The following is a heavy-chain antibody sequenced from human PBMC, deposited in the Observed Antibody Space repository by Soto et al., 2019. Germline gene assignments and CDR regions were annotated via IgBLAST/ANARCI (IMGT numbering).Heavy chain of an antibody. CDR2: ITHSGST. J-gene: IGHJ4*02. CDR1: GGSFSGYY. V-gene: IGHV4-34*01. D-gene: IGHD3-10*02. Sequence: SETLSLTCAVYGGSFSGYYWTWIRQPPGKGLEWIGEITHSGSTNYNPSLKSRVTISVDTSKNQFSLNLNSVTAADTAVYYCARSSVRGWSYWGQGTLVTISS. CDR3: ARSSVRGWSY.